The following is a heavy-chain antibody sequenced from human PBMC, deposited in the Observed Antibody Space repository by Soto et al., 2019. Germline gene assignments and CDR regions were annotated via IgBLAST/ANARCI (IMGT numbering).Heavy chain of an antibody. V-gene: IGHV1-3*01. CDR2: INAGNGNT. Sequence: ASVKVSCKASGYTFTSYGISWVRQAPGQGLEWMGWINAGNGNTKYSQKFQGRVTITRDTSASTAYMELSSLRSEDTAVYYCARDRGWRHGGIAAAGTGDFDYGGQGTLVTVSS. J-gene: IGHJ4*02. CDR1: GYTFTSYG. CDR3: ARDRGWRHGGIAAAGTGDFDY. D-gene: IGHD6-13*01.